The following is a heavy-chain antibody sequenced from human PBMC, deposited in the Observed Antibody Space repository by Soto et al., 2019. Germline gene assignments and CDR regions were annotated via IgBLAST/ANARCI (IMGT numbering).Heavy chain of an antibody. V-gene: IGHV3-23*01. CDR3: AKDLSTSRTGATSPNYYYSGMDD. Sequence: GGSLRLSCAASGFTFSSYAMSWVRQAPGKGLEWVSAISGSGGSTYYADSVKGRFTISRHNSKNTLYLQMNSLRAEDTAVYYCAKDLSTSRTGATSPNYYYSGMDDWGQGTTVTVSS. CDR2: ISGSGGST. D-gene: IGHD1-7*01. CDR1: GFTFSSYA. J-gene: IGHJ6*02.